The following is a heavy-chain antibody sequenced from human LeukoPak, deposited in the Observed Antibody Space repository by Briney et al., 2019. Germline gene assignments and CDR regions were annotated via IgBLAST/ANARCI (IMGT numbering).Heavy chain of an antibody. CDR2: IRDGGNT. CDR1: GHSIRSNFF. CDR3: ARGADTSSWHWFDP. Sequence: SETLCLTCAVSGHSIRSNFFWGWIRQPPAKGLEGIGSIRDGGNTYYNPSLKSRVSMSLDASNNEFSLKLTSVTAADTAVYYCARGADTSSWHWFDPRGQGTLVIV. V-gene: IGHV4-38-2*01. D-gene: IGHD6-13*01. J-gene: IGHJ5*02.